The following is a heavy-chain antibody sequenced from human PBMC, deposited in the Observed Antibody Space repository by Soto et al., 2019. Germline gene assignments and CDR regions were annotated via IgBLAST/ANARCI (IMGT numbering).Heavy chain of an antibody. CDR1: GGSISSYY. CDR2: IYYSGST. V-gene: IGHV4-59*01. Sequence: SETLSLTCTVSGGSISSYYWSWIRQPPGKGLEWIGYIYYSGSTNYNPSLRSRVTISVDTSKNQFSLKLSSVTAADTAVYYCARESENYDSSGYYYYYFDYWGQGTLVTVSS. D-gene: IGHD3-22*01. J-gene: IGHJ4*02. CDR3: ARESENYDSSGYYYYYFDY.